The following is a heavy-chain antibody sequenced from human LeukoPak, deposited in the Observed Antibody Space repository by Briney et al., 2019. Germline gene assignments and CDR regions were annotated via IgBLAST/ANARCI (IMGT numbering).Heavy chain of an antibody. Sequence: ASVKVSCKASGYSFTRYGITWVRQAPGQGLEWMGWINTNTGNPTYAQGFTGRFVFSLDTSVSAAYLQISSLKAEDTAVYYCARDSQGSSWIHSDYYYYMDVWGKGTTVTVSS. CDR2: INTNTGNP. J-gene: IGHJ6*03. CDR3: ARDSQGSSWIHSDYYYYMDV. CDR1: GYSFTRYG. D-gene: IGHD6-13*01. V-gene: IGHV7-4-1*02.